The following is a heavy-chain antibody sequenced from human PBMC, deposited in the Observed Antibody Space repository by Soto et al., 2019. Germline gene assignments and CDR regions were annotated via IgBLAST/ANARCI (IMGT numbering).Heavy chain of an antibody. J-gene: IGHJ4*02. V-gene: IGHV5-51*01. CDR2: IYPGDSDT. CDR3: ARQGRYSSNWYIWY. Sequence: IGWVRQMPGKGLEWMGIIYPGDSDTRYSPSFQGQVTISADKSISTAYLQWSSLKASDTAMYYCARQGRYSSNWYIWYWGQGTLVTVSS. D-gene: IGHD6-13*01.